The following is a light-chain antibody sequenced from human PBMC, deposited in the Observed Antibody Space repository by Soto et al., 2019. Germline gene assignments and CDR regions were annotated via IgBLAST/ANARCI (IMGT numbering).Light chain of an antibody. CDR2: AAS. CDR3: QQSYSTHHT. J-gene: IGKJ4*01. Sequence: DIQMTQSPSSLSASVGDRVTITCRASQSISSYLNCYQQKPGKAPKLLIYAASSLQSGVPSRFSGSGSGTDFTLTISSLQPEDFATYYCQQSYSTHHTFGGGTKVEIK. CDR1: QSISSY. V-gene: IGKV1-39*01.